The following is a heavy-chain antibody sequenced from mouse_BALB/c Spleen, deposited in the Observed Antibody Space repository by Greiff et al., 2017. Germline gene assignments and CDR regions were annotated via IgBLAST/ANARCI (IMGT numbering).Heavy chain of an antibody. CDR1: GFTFSSYG. Sequence: EVQLQESGGGLVQPGGSLKLSCAASGFTFSSYGMSWVRQTPDKRLELVATINSNGGSTYYPDSVKGRFTISRDNAKNTLYLQMSSLKSEDTAMYYCARGLGFAYWGQGTLVTVSA. D-gene: IGHD4-1*01. J-gene: IGHJ3*01. CDR3: ARGLGFAY. V-gene: IGHV5-6-3*01. CDR2: INSNGGST.